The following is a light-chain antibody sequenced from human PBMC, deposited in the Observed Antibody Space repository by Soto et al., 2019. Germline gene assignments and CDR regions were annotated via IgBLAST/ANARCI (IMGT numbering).Light chain of an antibody. CDR2: GNS. Sequence: QSVLTQPPSVSGAPGQRVTISCTGSRSNIGAGYHVHWYQQLPGTAPKLLIYGNSNRPSGVPDRFSGSKSGTSASLAITGLQAXDEADYYCQSYDSSLSGSVFGGGTKLTVL. CDR1: RSNIGAGYH. J-gene: IGLJ3*02. CDR3: QSYDSSLSGSV. V-gene: IGLV1-40*01.